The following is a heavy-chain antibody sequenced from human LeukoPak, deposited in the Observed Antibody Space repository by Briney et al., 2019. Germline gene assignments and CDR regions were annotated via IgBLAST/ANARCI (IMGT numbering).Heavy chain of an antibody. D-gene: IGHD5-24*01. Sequence: PSETMSLTCTVSGATIKSYYWSWIRQPPGKGLEWIGYIYYSGSTNYNPSLKSRVTISVDTSKNQFSLKLSSVTAADTAVYYCARHRGPRGWLQADYWGQGTLVTVSS. CDR2: IYYSGST. CDR3: ARHRGPRGWLQADY. CDR1: GATIKSYY. V-gene: IGHV4-59*08. J-gene: IGHJ4*02.